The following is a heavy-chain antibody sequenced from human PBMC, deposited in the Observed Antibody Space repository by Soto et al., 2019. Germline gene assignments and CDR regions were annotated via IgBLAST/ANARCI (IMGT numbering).Heavy chain of an antibody. CDR2: ISGSGGST. Sequence: GAPRLSCAASGFTFSSFAMSWGRQAPGKGLECVSAISGSGGSTYYADSVKGRFTISRDSSKNTLFLQMNSLRAEDTAVYYCAKNLLVSVVVPGARDYWGQGTLVTVSS. D-gene: IGHD2-2*01. CDR3: AKNLLVSVVVPGARDY. V-gene: IGHV3-23*01. CDR1: GFTFSSFA. J-gene: IGHJ4*02.